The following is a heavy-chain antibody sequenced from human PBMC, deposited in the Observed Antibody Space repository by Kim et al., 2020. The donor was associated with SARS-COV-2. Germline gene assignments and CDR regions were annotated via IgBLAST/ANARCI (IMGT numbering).Heavy chain of an antibody. CDR3: SREWGSSREKLN. CDR2: IKQDGSDK. J-gene: IGHJ4*02. V-gene: IGHV3-7*01. CDR1: GFTFSNYW. D-gene: IGHD6-13*01. Sequence: GGSLRLSCAASGFTFSNYWMSWVRQAPGKGLEWVANIKQDGSDKYYVDSVKGRFTISRDNAKNSLYLQMNSLRDEDTAVYYCSREWGSSREKLNWGQGT.